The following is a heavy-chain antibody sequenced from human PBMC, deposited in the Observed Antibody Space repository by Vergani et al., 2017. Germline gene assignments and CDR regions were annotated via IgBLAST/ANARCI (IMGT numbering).Heavy chain of an antibody. CDR3: ARDPRGYGGDPEDYYYGMDV. Sequence: QVQPVQSGAEVKQPGSSVKVSCKASGATFRSTTLSSVRQVPGQGPEWMGRIIPILGKTKYAQDFQGRLTITADTSTSAAYMELTWLKSQDTAVYYCARDPRGYGGDPEDYYYGMDVWGQGTTVTVSS. V-gene: IGHV1-69*08. D-gene: IGHD2-21*02. CDR2: IIPILGKT. CDR1: GATFRSTT. J-gene: IGHJ6*02.